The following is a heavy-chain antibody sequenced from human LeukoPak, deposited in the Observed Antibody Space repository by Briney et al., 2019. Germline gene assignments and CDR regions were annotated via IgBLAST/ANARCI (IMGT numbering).Heavy chain of an antibody. J-gene: IGHJ4*02. CDR2: IYPRDGST. V-gene: IGHV1-46*01. Sequence: APVKVSCKASGYTFTSNYIHWVRQAPGQGLEWMGMIYPRDGSTSYAQKFQGRVTVTRDTSTSTVHMELSGLRSEDTAVYYCARDQEGFDYWGQGTLVTVSS. CDR3: ARDQEGFDY. CDR1: GYTFTSNY.